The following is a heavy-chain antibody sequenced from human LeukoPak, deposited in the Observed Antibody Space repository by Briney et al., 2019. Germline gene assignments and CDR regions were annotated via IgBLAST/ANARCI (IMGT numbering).Heavy chain of an antibody. J-gene: IGHJ4*02. Sequence: PSETLSLTCTVSGGSISSSSYYWGWIRQPPGKGLEWIGSIYYSGSTYYNPSLKSRVTISVDTSKNQFSLKLNSVTAADTAVYYCARGQWLVQYYFDYWGQGTLVTVSS. CDR2: IYYSGST. CDR1: GGSISSSSYY. D-gene: IGHD6-19*01. CDR3: ARGQWLVQYYFDY. V-gene: IGHV4-39*07.